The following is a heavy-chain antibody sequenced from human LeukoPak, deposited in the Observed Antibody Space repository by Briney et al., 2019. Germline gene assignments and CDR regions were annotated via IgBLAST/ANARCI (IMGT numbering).Heavy chain of an antibody. CDR3: ARETMAGHFDY. CDR1: GGSTSSGDYI. V-gene: IGHV4-30-4*01. J-gene: IGHJ4*02. CDR2: IYYSGTT. Sequence: PSETLSLTCTVSGGSTSSGDYIWSWIRQPPGKGLEWIGYIYYSGTTYYNPSLKSRVTISVDTSKNQFSLNLSSVTAADTAVYFCARETMAGHFDYWGQGTLVTVSS. D-gene: IGHD6-19*01.